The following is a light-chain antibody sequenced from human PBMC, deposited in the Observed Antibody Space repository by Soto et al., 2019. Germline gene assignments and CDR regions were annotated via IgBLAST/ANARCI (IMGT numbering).Light chain of an antibody. J-gene: IGKJ1*01. CDR3: QQFGDWPS. CDR2: DSS. V-gene: IGKV3-15*01. CDR1: QSVSSH. Sequence: EIRMTRSPAILSVSPGESATLSCRASQSVSSHVVWYQQKPGQAPRLLISDSSTGATGIPARFSGSGSGTEFTLTISSLQSDDSAIYYCQQFGDWPSFGLGTKVDIK.